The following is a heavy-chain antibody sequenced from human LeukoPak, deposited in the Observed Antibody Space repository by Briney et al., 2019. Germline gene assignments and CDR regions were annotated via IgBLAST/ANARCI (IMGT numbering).Heavy chain of an antibody. CDR2: IIPIFGTA. V-gene: IGHV1-69*01. CDR1: GGTFSSYA. Sequence: GSSVKVSCKASGGTFSSYAISWVRQAPGQGLEWTGGIIPIFGTANYAQKFQGRVTITADESTSTAYMELSSLRSEDTAVYYCARDLLTPDTAMGVVYYYYGMDVWGQGTTVTVSS. J-gene: IGHJ6*02. CDR3: ARDLLTPDTAMGVVYYYYGMDV. D-gene: IGHD5-18*01.